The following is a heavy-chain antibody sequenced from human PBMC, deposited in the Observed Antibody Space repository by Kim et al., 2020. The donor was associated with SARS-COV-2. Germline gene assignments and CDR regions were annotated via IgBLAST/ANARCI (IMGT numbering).Heavy chain of an antibody. Sequence: GGSLRLSCTASGFTFGDYAMSWFRQAPGKGLEWVGFIRSKAYGGTTEYAASVKGRFTISRDDSKSIAYLQMNSLKTEDTAVYYCTRDRWRLRYNWNGVDAFDIWGQGTMVTVSS. V-gene: IGHV3-49*03. D-gene: IGHD1-1*01. CDR1: GFTFGDYA. CDR2: IRSKAYGGTT. J-gene: IGHJ3*02. CDR3: TRDRWRLRYNWNGVDAFDI.